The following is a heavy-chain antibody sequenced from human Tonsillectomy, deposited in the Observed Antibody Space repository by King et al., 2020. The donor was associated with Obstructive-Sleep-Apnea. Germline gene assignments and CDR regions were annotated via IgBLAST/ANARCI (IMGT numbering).Heavy chain of an antibody. CDR1: GGSISSGDYY. V-gene: IGHV4-30-4*01. D-gene: IGHD2-2*01. Sequence: QLQESGPGLVKPSQTLSLTCSVSGGSISSGDYYWSWIRQSPGKGLEWIGYIYYSGGTYYNPSLRSRVMISRDTSKNHFSLHLRSVTAADTGGYFCARGDCSDSTCYVGGEDCFDPWGQGTLVTVSS. CDR3: ARGDCSDSTCYVGGEDCFDP. CDR2: IYYSGGT. J-gene: IGHJ5*02.